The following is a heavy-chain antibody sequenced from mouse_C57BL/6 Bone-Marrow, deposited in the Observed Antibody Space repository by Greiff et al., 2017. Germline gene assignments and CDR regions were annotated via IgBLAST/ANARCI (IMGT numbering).Heavy chain of an antibody. CDR1: GFTFSSYG. Sequence: EVKLMESGGDLVKPGGSLKLSCAASGFTFSSYGVSWVRQTPDKRLEWVATISSGGSYTYYPDSVKGRFTISRDNAKNTLYLQMSSLKSEDTAMYYCARPYGSSYAWYFDVWGTGTTVTVSS. CDR2: ISSGGSYT. V-gene: IGHV5-6*01. D-gene: IGHD1-1*01. CDR3: ARPYGSSYAWYFDV. J-gene: IGHJ1*03.